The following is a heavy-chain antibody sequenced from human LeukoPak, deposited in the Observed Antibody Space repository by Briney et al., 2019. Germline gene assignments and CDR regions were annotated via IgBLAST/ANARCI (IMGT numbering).Heavy chain of an antibody. J-gene: IGHJ4*02. D-gene: IGHD6-19*01. V-gene: IGHV4-34*01. CDR3: ARGRKRSGWHY. CDR2: INHSGST. CDR1: GGSFSGYY. Sequence: SETLSLTCAVYGGSFSGYYWSWIRQPPGKGLEWIGEINHSGSTNYNPSLKSRVTISVDTSKNQFSLKLSSVTAADTAVYYCARGRKRSGWHYWGQGTLVTVSS.